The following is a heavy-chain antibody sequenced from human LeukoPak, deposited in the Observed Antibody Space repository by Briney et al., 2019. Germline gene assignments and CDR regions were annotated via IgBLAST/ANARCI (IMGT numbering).Heavy chain of an antibody. CDR3: ARDRQGYNWFDP. CDR1: GDSVSGSFW. CDR2: IHHSGSS. J-gene: IGHJ5*02. V-gene: IGHV4-4*02. Sequence: SETLSLTCAVSGDSVSGSFWWSWVRQPPYKGLEWIGEIHHSGSSNYNPSLESRVIISLDGSKNLLSLELSSVTAADTAVYYCARDRQGYNWFDPWGQGTLATVTS.